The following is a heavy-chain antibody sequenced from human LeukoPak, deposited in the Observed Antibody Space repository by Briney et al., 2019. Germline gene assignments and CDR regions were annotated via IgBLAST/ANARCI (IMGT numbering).Heavy chain of an antibody. D-gene: IGHD6-13*01. CDR1: GFTVSSND. Sequence: GGSLRLSCAASGFTVSSNDTSWVRQAPGKGLEWVSVINSGGITYYADSVKGRFTISRDNSKNTLYLQMNSLRVEDTAVYYCAAVVSLGGYDYWGQGTLVTVSS. J-gene: IGHJ4*02. V-gene: IGHV3-53*01. CDR2: INSGGIT. CDR3: AAVVSLGGYDY.